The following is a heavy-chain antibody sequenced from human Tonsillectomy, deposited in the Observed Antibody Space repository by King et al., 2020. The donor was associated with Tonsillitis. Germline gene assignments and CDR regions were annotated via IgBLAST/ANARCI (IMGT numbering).Heavy chain of an antibody. CDR2: ISHDGSDK. V-gene: IGHV3-30*14. CDR1: GFTFSSYA. CDR3: ARGGAVKPTVTLFDY. D-gene: IGHD4-17*01. J-gene: IGHJ4*02. Sequence: VQLVQSGGGVVQPGRSLRLSCVAAGFTFSSYAMHWVRQAPGKGLEWVALISHDGSDKFYADSVKGRFTISRDNSKSTLYLQMNSLRREDTAVYYCARGGAVKPTVTLFDYWGQGALVTVSS.